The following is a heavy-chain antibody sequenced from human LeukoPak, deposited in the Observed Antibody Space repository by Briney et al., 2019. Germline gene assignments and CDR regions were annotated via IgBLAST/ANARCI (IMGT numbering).Heavy chain of an antibody. CDR2: IIPIFGTA. CDR3: ARDDEDYYYGMDV. CDR1: GYTFTGYY. V-gene: IGHV1-69*13. Sequence: SVKVSCKASGYTFTGYYMHWVRQAPGQGLEWMGGIIPIFGTANYAQKFQGRVTITADESTSTAYMELSSLRSEDTAVYYCARDDEDYYYGMDVWGQGTTVTVSS. J-gene: IGHJ6*02.